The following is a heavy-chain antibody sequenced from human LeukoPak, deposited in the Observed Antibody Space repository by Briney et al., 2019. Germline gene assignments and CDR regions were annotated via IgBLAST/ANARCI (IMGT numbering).Heavy chain of an antibody. D-gene: IGHD4-17*01. CDR2: IYYSGST. CDR1: GGSISSGGYY. CDR3: ARVKARRATPSPYGDYPLRRNWFDP. Sequence: TSETLSLTCTVSGGSISSGGYYWSWIRQHPGKGLEWIGYIYYSGSTYYNPSLKSRVTISVDTSKNQFPLKLSSVTAADTAVYYCARVKARRATPSPYGDYPLRRNWFDPWGQGTLVTVSS. J-gene: IGHJ5*02. V-gene: IGHV4-31*03.